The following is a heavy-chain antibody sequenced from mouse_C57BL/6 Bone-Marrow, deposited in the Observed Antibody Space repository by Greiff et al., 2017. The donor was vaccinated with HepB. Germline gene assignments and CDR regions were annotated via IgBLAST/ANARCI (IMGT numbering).Heavy chain of an antibody. CDR2: IDPSDSYT. CDR3: ARWITTGDYFDY. V-gene: IGHV1-50*01. Sequence: QVQLKQPGAELVKPGASVKLSCKASGYTFTSYWMQWVKQRPGQGLEWIGEIDPSDSYTNYNQKFKGKATLTVDTSSSTAYMQLSSLTSEDSAVYYCARWITTGDYFDYWGQGTTLTVSS. CDR1: GYTFTSYW. D-gene: IGHD1-1*01. J-gene: IGHJ2*01.